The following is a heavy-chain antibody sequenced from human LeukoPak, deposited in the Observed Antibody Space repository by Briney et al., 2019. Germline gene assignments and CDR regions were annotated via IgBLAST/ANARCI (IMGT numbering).Heavy chain of an antibody. CDR1: GGPFSGYH. CDR3: ARGGYYYGSGSSSLGY. J-gene: IGHJ4*02. CDR2: INDSGSA. V-gene: IGHV4-34*01. Sequence: KTSETLSLTCAVYGGPFSGYHWSWIRQPPGKGLEWIGEINDSGSANYNPSLKSRVTISVDTSKNQFSLKLSSVTAADTAVYYCARGGYYYGSGSSSLGYWGQGTLVTVSS. D-gene: IGHD3-10*01.